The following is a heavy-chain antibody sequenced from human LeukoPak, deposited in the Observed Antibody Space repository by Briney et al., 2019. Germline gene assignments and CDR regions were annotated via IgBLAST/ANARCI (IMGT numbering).Heavy chain of an antibody. CDR2: IIPIFGTA. Sequence: SVKVSCKASGGTFSSYAIGWVRQAPGQGLEWMGGIIPIFGTANYAQKFQGRVTITADESTSTAYMELSSLRSEDTAVYYCARGLAKRYEDIVVVPAAIRDAFDIWGQGTMVTVSS. V-gene: IGHV1-69*01. CDR3: ARGLAKRYEDIVVVPAAIRDAFDI. D-gene: IGHD2-2*01. CDR1: GGTFSSYA. J-gene: IGHJ3*02.